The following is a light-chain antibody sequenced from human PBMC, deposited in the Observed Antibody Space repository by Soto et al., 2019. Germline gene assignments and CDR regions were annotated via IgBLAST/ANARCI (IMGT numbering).Light chain of an antibody. CDR3: SSYIPRITDWA. CDR1: SSDVGGYNL. V-gene: IGLV2-14*03. Sequence: QSALTQPASVSGSPGQSITVSCTGTSSDVGGYNLVSWYQQHPGEAPKLMIYEVTNRPSGVSNRFSDSKSGNTASLTISGLQAEDEADYYCSSYIPRITDWAFGGGTKVTVL. CDR2: EVT. J-gene: IGLJ3*02.